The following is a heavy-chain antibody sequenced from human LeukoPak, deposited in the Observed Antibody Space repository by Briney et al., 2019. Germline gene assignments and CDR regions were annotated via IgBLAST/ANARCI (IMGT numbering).Heavy chain of an antibody. J-gene: IGHJ4*02. V-gene: IGHV3-21*04. Sequence: GGSLRLSCAASGFTFSSYSMNWVRQAPGKGLEWVSSISSSSSYVYYADSVKGRFTISRDNAKNSLYLQMNSLRAEDTAVYYCARDYYDSSGYYHGGHWGQGTLVTASS. CDR1: GFTFSSYS. CDR3: ARDYYDSSGYYHGGH. CDR2: ISSSSSYV. D-gene: IGHD3-22*01.